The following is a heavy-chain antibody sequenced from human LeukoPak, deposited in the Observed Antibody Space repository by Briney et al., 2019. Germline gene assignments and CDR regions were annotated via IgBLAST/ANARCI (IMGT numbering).Heavy chain of an antibody. CDR2: ISGSGDTT. CDR1: RFTFSTYA. Sequence: GGSLRLSCTASRFTFSTYAMSWVRQAPRKGLEWVSSISGSGDTTYYTGSVKGRFTISRDNSKNGLYLQMSSLRAEDTAVYYCAKSQRNDQQVVQRIDYWGQGTLVTVSS. CDR3: AKSQRNDQQVVQRIDY. V-gene: IGHV3-23*01. D-gene: IGHD2-2*01. J-gene: IGHJ4*02.